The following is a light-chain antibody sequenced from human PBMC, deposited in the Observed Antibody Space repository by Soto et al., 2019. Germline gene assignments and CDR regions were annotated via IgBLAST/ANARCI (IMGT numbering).Light chain of an antibody. V-gene: IGLV1-51*02. CDR1: SSNIGNNY. J-gene: IGLJ1*01. CDR2: ENN. CDR3: GTWDSSLSVKV. Sequence: QSVLTQPPSVSAAPGQKVTISCSGSSSNIGNNYVSWYQHLPGTAPKLLIYENNRRPSGIPDRFSGSKSGTSATLGITGLQTGDGADYYCGTWDSSLSVKVFGTGTKLT.